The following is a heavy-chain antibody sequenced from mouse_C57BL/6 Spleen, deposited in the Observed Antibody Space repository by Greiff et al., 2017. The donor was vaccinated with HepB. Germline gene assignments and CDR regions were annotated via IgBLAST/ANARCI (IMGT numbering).Heavy chain of an antibody. V-gene: IGHV1-26*01. CDR1: GYTFTDYY. D-gene: IGHD2-5*01. CDR3: AIYSNLYYYAMDY. Sequence: EVQLQQSGPELVKPGASVKISCKASGYTFTDYYMNWVKQSHGKSLEWIGDINPNNGGTSYNQKFKGKATLTVDKSSSTAYMELRSLTSEDSAVYYCAIYSNLYYYAMDYWGQGTSVTVSS. J-gene: IGHJ4*01. CDR2: INPNNGGT.